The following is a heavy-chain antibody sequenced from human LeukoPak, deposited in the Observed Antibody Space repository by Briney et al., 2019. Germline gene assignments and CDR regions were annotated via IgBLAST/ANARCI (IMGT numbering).Heavy chain of an antibody. CDR2: IYSSGST. CDR3: ARQRMSDAGLIFDG. Sequence: SETLSLTCTVSGGSINGYYWSWVRQPPGKGLEWIGDIYSSGSTSYNPSPKSRGTISVDKSKSHLSLRLNSVSDADTSVYYCARQRMSDAGLIFDGWGQGTLVTVSS. D-gene: IGHD2-15*01. CDR1: GGSINGYY. J-gene: IGHJ4*02. V-gene: IGHV4-59*08.